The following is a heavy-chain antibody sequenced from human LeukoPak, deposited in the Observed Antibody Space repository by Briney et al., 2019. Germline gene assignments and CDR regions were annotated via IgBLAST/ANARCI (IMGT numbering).Heavy chain of an antibody. Sequence: ASVKVSCKASGSTFTSFSIHSVRQAPGQRLECMGWINAGNGTTKYSQKFQGRVTISRDTSASTAYMELSSLRSEDTVFFFKQKTAYEILTGEIHNWFDPWGQGTLVTVSS. V-gene: IGHV1-3*01. CDR1: GSTFTSFS. CDR2: INAGNGTT. CDR3: QKTAYEILTGEIHNWFDP. D-gene: IGHD3-9*01. J-gene: IGHJ5*02.